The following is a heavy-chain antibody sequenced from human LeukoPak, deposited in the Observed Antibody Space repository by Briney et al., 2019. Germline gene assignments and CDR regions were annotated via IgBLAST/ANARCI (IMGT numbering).Heavy chain of an antibody. V-gene: IGHV3-74*01. Sequence: PGGSLRLSCVASGFTLSNYWMHWVRQAPGKGLVWVARINGDGSNIGYADSVKGRFTISRDNAKNTLYLQMNSLRVEDTDVYFCARGGGGSPSDWGQGTLVTVSS. CDR2: INGDGSNI. CDR1: GFTLSNYW. D-gene: IGHD3-16*01. J-gene: IGHJ4*02. CDR3: ARGGGGSPSD.